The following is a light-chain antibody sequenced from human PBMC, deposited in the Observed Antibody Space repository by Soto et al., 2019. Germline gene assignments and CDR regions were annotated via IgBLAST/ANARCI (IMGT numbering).Light chain of an antibody. J-gene: IGLJ2*01. V-gene: IGLV1-44*01. Sequence: QSVLTQPPSASGTPGQRVTISCSGSNSNIGSNPVNWYQHFPGTAPKLLIYNSDQRPSGVPDRFSGSKSGTSASLAISGLQSEDEADYYCATWDDSLSAVVFGGGTKLTVL. CDR3: ATWDDSLSAVV. CDR1: NSNIGSNP. CDR2: NSD.